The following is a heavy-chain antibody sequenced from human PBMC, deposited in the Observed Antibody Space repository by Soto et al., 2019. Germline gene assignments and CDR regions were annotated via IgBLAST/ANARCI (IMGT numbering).Heavy chain of an antibody. J-gene: IGHJ4*02. CDR1: GFTSTGHY. V-gene: IGHV1-2*02. Sequence: ASVKVPCKASGFTSTGHYSPWVGQAPGEGPEWMGWINPNSGGKSDVQKFQGRVTMTIYRYITTANMELSGVCSYDTAVYYCSKRRDLFRTSLVYFDSWGEGTPVTVSS. CDR3: SKRRDLFRTSLVYFDS. D-gene: IGHD2-21*01. CDR2: INPNSGGK.